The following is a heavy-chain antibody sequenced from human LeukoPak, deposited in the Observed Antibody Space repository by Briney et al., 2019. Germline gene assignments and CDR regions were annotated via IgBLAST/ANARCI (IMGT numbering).Heavy chain of an antibody. D-gene: IGHD3-9*01. CDR3: AKAPTGYVPGD. Sequence: PGGSLRLSCAASGFTFNDYYMSWVRQAPGKGLEWVSVISGSGGNTYYADAVRGRFTISRDNSKNTVSLQMNSLRVEDTAVYYCAKAPTGYVPGDWGQGTLVTVSS. J-gene: IGHJ4*02. CDR1: GFTFNDYY. CDR2: ISGSGGNT. V-gene: IGHV3-23*01.